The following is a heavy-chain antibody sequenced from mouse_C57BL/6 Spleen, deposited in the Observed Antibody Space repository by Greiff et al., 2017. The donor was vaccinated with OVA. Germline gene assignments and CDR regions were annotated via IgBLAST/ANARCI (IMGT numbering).Heavy chain of an antibody. J-gene: IGHJ4*01. CDR3: TRSYYYGSSYAMDY. D-gene: IGHD1-1*01. CDR2: IDPETGGT. V-gene: IGHV1-15*01. Sequence: VKLMESGAELVRPGASVTLSCKASGYTFTDYEMHWVKQTPVHGLEWIGAIDPETGGTAYNQKFKGKAILTADKSSSTAYMELRSLTSEDSAVYYFTRSYYYGSSYAMDYWGQGTSVTVSS. CDR1: GYTFTDYE.